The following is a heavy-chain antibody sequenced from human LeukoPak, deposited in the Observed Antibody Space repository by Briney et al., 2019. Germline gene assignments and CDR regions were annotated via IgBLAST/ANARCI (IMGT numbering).Heavy chain of an antibody. CDR1: GFTLSTYA. J-gene: IGHJ4*02. D-gene: IGHD2-8*02. CDR2: TSSSDAGT. CDR3: ATYRQVLLPFES. V-gene: IGHV3-23*01. Sequence: GGSLRLSCAASGFTLSTYAMSWVRQTPGKGLEWVAATSSSDAGTYHADSVRGRFTISRDNSKSTLSLQMNSLRAEDTAIYYCATYRQVLLPFESWGQGTLVTVSS.